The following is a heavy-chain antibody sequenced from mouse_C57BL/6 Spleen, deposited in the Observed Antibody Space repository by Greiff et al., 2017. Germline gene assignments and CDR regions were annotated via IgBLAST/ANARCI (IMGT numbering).Heavy chain of an antibody. J-gene: IGHJ4*01. Sequence: EVKVVESGGGLVQPKGSLKLSCAASGFSFNTYAMNWVRQAPGKGLEWVARIRSKRNNYATYYADSVKDRFTISRDDSESMLYLQMNNLKTEDTAMYYCVAYYSNYYAMDYWGQGTSVTVSS. D-gene: IGHD2-5*01. CDR1: GFSFNTYA. V-gene: IGHV10-1*01. CDR2: IRSKRNNYAT. CDR3: VAYYSNYYAMDY.